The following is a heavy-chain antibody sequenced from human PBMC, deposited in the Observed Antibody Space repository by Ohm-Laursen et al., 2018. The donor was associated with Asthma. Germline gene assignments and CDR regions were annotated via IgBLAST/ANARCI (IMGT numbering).Heavy chain of an antibody. CDR2: IIPIFGTA. CDR3: ARGSQDCSGGSCYWSYYYYYGMDV. D-gene: IGHD2-15*01. Sequence: SVKVSCKASGGTFSSYAISWVRQAPGQGLEWMGGIIPIFGTANYAQKFQGRVTITADESTSTAYMELSSLRAEDTAVYYCARGSQDCSGGSCYWSYYYYYGMDVWGQGTTVTVSS. CDR1: GGTFSSYA. J-gene: IGHJ6*02. V-gene: IGHV1-69*13.